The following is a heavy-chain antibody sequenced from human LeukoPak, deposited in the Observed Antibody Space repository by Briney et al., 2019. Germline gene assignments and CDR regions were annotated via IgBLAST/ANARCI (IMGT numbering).Heavy chain of an antibody. CDR2: IYYSGST. V-gene: IGHV4-39*07. CDR3: ARASSGDLYYFDY. J-gene: IGHJ4*02. Sequence: SETLSLTCTVSGGSISSSSYYWGWIRQPPGKGLEWIGSIYYSGSTYYNPSLKSRVTISVDTSKNQFSLKMSSVTAADTAVYYCARASSGDLYYFDYWGQGTLVTVSS. CDR1: GGSISSSSYY. D-gene: IGHD2-15*01.